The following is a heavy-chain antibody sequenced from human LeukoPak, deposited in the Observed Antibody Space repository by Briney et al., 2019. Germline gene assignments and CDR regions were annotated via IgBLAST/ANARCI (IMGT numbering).Heavy chain of an antibody. V-gene: IGHV4-59*08. CDR2: IYYSGAT. Sequence: SETLSLTCTFSGGSISNYYWSWIRQPPGKGLEWIGHIYYSGATKYNPSLKSRITISVDTSKNQFSLMLSSVTAADTAVYYCARFGITVVRGGKYYFDYWGQGTLVTVSS. CDR1: GGSISNYY. J-gene: IGHJ4*02. CDR3: ARFGITVVRGGKYYFDY. D-gene: IGHD3-10*01.